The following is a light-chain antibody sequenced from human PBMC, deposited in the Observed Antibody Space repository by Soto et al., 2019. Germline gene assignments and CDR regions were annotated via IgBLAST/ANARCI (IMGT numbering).Light chain of an antibody. Sequence: QSALTQPASVSGSPGQSITISCTGTSSDVGGYKYVSWYQQDPGKAPKLMIYEVSNRPSGVSNRFSGSKSGNTASLTISGLQAEGEADYYCSSYTSSSSQVFGGGTKLTVL. CDR2: EVS. J-gene: IGLJ3*02. CDR3: SSYTSSSSQV. V-gene: IGLV2-14*01. CDR1: SSDVGGYKY.